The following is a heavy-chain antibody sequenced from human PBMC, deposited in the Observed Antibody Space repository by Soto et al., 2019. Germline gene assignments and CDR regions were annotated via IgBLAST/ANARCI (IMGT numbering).Heavy chain of an antibody. J-gene: IGHJ6*02. CDR1: GFTFSSYS. V-gene: IGHV3-21*01. D-gene: IGHD4-17*01. Sequence: EVHLVESGGGLVKPGGSLRLSCVASGFTFSSYSMNWVRQAPGKGLEWVSSIGSSSNYIYYADSVKGRFTISRDNAQNSLYLQMNSLRAEDTAVYYCGRKAYGDYGGMDVWGQGTTVTVSS. CDR3: GRKAYGDYGGMDV. CDR2: IGSSSNYI.